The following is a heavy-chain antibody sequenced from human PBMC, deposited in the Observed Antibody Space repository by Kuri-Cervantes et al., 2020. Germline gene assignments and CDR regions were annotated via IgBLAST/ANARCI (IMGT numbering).Heavy chain of an antibody. CDR1: GDSISSGDYY. Sequence: LRLSCTVSGDSISSGDYYWSWIRQPPGKGLEWIGYIHHSGSTYYNPSIRSRVTISVDTSKNQFSLRLTSVTAADTAVYYCARAGALYEPYYHYGMDVWGQGTTVTVSS. V-gene: IGHV4-30-4*01. CDR3: ARAGALYEPYYHYGMDV. D-gene: IGHD3-16*01. J-gene: IGHJ6*02. CDR2: IHHSGST.